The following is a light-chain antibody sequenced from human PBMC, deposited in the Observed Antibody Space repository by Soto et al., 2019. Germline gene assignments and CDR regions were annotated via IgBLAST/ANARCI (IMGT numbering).Light chain of an antibody. V-gene: IGKV1-39*01. Sequence: DIKMTQSPSSLSASVGARVTITCRACQSISSYLNWYQQKPGKAPKLPIYAASSLQSGVPSRFSGSGSGTDFTRTISSLQPEEFATYYCQQSYSTRLMYTFGQGTKVDIK. CDR1: QSISSY. J-gene: IGKJ2*01. CDR3: QQSYSTRLMYT. CDR2: AAS.